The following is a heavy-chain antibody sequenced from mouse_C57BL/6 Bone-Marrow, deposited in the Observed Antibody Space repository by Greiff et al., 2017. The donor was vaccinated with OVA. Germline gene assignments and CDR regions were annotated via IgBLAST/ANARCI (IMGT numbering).Heavy chain of an antibody. Sequence: VQLQQSGAELVKPGASVKMSCKASGYTFTSYWITWVKQRPGQGLEWIGDIYPGSGSTNYNEKFKSKATLTVDTSSSTAYMQLSSLTSEDSAVYYCAREGIYYGNYLYFGDWDRGTALTVSS. CDR3: AREGIYYGNYLYFGD. CDR1: GYTFTSYW. D-gene: IGHD2-1*01. V-gene: IGHV1-55*01. CDR2: IYPGSGST. J-gene: IGHJ2*01.